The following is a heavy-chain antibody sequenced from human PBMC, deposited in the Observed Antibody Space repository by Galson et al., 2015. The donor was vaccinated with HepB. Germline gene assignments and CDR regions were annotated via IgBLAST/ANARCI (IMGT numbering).Heavy chain of an antibody. CDR2: ISGSGGST. CDR3: AKDMIISSSIDYIAVAGTWVDY. CDR1: GFTFSSYA. V-gene: IGHV3-23*01. D-gene: IGHD6-19*01. J-gene: IGHJ4*02. Sequence: SLRLSCAASGFTFSSYAMSWVRQAPGKGLEWVSAISGSGGSTYYADSVKGRFTISRDNSKNTLYLQMNSLRAEDTAVYYCAKDMIISSSIDYIAVAGTWVDYWGQGTLVTVSS.